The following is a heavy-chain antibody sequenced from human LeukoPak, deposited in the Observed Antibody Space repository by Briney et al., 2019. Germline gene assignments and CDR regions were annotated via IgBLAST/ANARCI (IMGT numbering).Heavy chain of an antibody. CDR3: ASSYCSGGSCYSGTAYYFDY. V-gene: IGHV4-59*08. CDR2: IYCSGST. D-gene: IGHD2-15*01. Sequence: PSETLSLTCTVSGGSISSYYWSWIRQPPGKGLEWIGYIYCSGSTNYNPSPKSRVTISVDTSKNQFSLKLSSVTAADTAVYYCASSYCSGGSCYSGTAYYFDYWGQGTLVTVSS. CDR1: GGSISSYY. J-gene: IGHJ4*02.